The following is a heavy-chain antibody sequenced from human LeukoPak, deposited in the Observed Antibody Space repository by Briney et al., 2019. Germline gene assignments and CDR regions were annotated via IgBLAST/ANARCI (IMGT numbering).Heavy chain of an antibody. CDR1: VGSLGGYY. J-gene: IGHJ3*02. CDR3: ASARWIRNGGYVRGAFDI. V-gene: IGHV4-34*01. D-gene: IGHD7-27*01. CDR2: INHSGST. Sequence: SEGLSVTRAVYVGSLGGYYWSWMRQPPGKGLEWIGEINHSGSTNYNTSLKSRVTISVDTSKNQFSLKMSSVTATDKGVYYGASARWIRNGGYVRGAFDIWGQGTMVTVSS.